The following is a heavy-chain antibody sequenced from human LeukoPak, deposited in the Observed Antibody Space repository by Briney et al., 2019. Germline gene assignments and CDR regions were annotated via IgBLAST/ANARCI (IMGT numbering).Heavy chain of an antibody. Sequence: GGSRRLSCAASGFTFSTYWMHWVRQAPGKGLVWVSRIKSDGSTNYADSVKGRFTISRDNANNTLSLQMNSLRPEDTGVYYCARAPSEIGGYYPEYFRHWGQGTLVTVSS. V-gene: IGHV3-74*01. CDR1: GFTFSTYW. CDR3: ARAPSEIGGYYPEYFRH. J-gene: IGHJ1*01. D-gene: IGHD3-22*01. CDR2: IKSDGST.